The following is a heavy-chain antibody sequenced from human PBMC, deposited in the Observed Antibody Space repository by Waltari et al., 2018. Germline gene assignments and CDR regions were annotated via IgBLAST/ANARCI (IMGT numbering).Heavy chain of an antibody. CDR2: IGPDGSDK. Sequence: EAQLVQSGGGLVQPGGSRTLSCAASGLPFSRFWMTWIRQAPGQGLQWVAHIGPDGSDKYYVDSVKGRFTISRDNAENSLLLQMSSLRVEDTALYYCVGWNDPINSWGQRTLVAVSS. V-gene: IGHV3-7*01. CDR3: VGWNDPINS. D-gene: IGHD1-1*01. J-gene: IGHJ4*02. CDR1: GLPFSRFW.